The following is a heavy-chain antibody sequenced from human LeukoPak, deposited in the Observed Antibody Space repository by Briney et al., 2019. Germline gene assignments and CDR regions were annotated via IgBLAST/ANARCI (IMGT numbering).Heavy chain of an antibody. CDR1: GGSISSSSYY. CDR2: IYYSGST. D-gene: IGHD6-13*01. CDR3: ARAPRPGIAAAGIY. J-gene: IGHJ4*02. Sequence: PSQTLSLTCTVSGGSISSSSYYWGWIRQPPGKGLEWIGSIYYSGSTYYNPSLKSRVTISVDTSKNQFSLKLSSVTAADTAVYYCARAPRPGIAAAGIYWGQGTLVTVSS. V-gene: IGHV4-39*07.